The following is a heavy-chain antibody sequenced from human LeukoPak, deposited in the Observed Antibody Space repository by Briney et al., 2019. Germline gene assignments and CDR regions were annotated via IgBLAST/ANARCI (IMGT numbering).Heavy chain of an antibody. J-gene: IGHJ4*02. CDR3: ARGGVDYYGSGTYYLMYYFDY. V-gene: IGHV3-23*01. CDR2: ISGSGGAT. Sequence: GGSLRLSCAASGFTFNTYGMSWVRQAPGKGLEWVSGISGSGGATYYADSVKGRFTISRDDPHNTLYLQMNSLRAEDTAVYYCARGGVDYYGSGTYYLMYYFDYWGQGALVTVSS. CDR1: GFTFNTYG. D-gene: IGHD3-10*01.